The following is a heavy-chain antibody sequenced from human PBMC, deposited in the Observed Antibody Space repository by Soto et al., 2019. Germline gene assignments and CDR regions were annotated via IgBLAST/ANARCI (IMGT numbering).Heavy chain of an antibody. CDR3: AKDRSHLPAAISY. CDR1: GFTFSSYG. J-gene: IGHJ4*02. CDR2: ISYDGSNK. D-gene: IGHD2-2*01. Sequence: ESGGGVVQPGRSLRLSCAASGFTFSSYGMHWVRQAPGKGLEWVAVISYDGSNKYYADSVKGRFTISRDNSKNTLYLQMNSLRAEDTAVYYCAKDRSHLPAAISYWGQGTLVTVSS. V-gene: IGHV3-30*18.